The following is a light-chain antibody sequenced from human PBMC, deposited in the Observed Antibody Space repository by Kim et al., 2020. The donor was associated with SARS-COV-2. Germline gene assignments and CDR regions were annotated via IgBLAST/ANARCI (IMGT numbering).Light chain of an antibody. CDR2: NIN. V-gene: IGLV1-47*02. J-gene: IGLJ3*02. Sequence: QSVLTQPPSASGTPGQRVTISCSGSSSNLGSNHVYWYQQFPGAAPTLLNDNINQGSSGVPERFSASRSGTSASLTISGLRSEDEADYYCSAWDDSLRGRVFGGGTKLTVL. CDR3: SAWDDSLRGRV. CDR1: SSNLGSNH.